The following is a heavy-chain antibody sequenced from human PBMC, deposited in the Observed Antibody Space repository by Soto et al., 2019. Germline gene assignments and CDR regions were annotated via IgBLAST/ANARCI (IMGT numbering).Heavy chain of an antibody. CDR1: GFTFSSYW. Sequence: GGSLRLSCAASGFTFSSYWMHWVRQAPGKGLVWVSRINSDGSSTSYADSVKGRFTISRDNAKNTLYLQMNSLRAEDTAVYYCAREGSYYDSSGPWVLVDYYYGMDVWGQGTTVTVS. V-gene: IGHV3-74*01. CDR2: INSDGSST. CDR3: AREGSYYDSSGPWVLVDYYYGMDV. D-gene: IGHD3-22*01. J-gene: IGHJ6*02.